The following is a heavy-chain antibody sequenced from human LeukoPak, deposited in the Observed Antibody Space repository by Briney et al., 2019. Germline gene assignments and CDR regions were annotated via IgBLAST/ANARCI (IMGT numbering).Heavy chain of an antibody. D-gene: IGHD1-14*01. CDR2: IYYSGST. J-gene: IGHJ4*02. CDR3: ARTYRYYYFDY. V-gene: IGHV4-39*01. Sequence: SETLSLTCTVSGGSISSSSYYWGWIRQPPGTGLEWIGSIYYSGSTYYNPSLKSRVTISVDTSKNQFSLKLSSVTAADTAVYYCARTYRYYYFDYWGQGTLVTVSS. CDR1: GGSISSSSYY.